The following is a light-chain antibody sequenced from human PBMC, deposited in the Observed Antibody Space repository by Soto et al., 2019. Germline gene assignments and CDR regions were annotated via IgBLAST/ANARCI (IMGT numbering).Light chain of an antibody. CDR2: AAS. V-gene: IGKV1-39*01. CDR1: QSISSY. Sequence: DIQMTQSPSSLSASVQDRVTITCRASQSISSYLNWYQQKPGKAPKLLIYAASSLQSGVPSRFSGGGSGTDFTLTISSLQPEDFATYYWQQSYSTPPTFGGGTKVQIK. CDR3: QQSYSTPPT. J-gene: IGKJ4*01.